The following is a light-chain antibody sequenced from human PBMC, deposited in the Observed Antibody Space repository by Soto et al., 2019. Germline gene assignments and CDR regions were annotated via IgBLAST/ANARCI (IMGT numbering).Light chain of an antibody. CDR3: QPYSTSPIS. V-gene: IGKV3-20*01. CDR2: GAS. J-gene: IGKJ5*01. CDR1: QVNSRY. Sequence: ENVLTQSPGTLSLSPGERATLSCRASQVNSRYLSWYQQRPGQAPRLLIYGASSRATGIPDRFSGSGSGTDFTLTISRLEHEDFAVYYCQPYSTSPISFGQGTRLEIK.